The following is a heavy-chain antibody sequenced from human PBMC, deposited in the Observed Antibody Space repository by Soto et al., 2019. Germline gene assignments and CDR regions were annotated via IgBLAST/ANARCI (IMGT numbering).Heavy chain of an antibody. CDR2: IIPIFGTA. Sequence: SVKVSCKASGGTFSSYAISWVRQAPGQGLEWMGGIIPIFGTANYAQKFQGRVTITADESTSTAYMELSSLRSEDTAVYYCAREYCSGGSCYTGYPDNYNWFDPWGQGTLVTVYS. V-gene: IGHV1-69*13. CDR1: GGTFSSYA. CDR3: AREYCSGGSCYTGYPDNYNWFDP. J-gene: IGHJ5*02. D-gene: IGHD2-15*01.